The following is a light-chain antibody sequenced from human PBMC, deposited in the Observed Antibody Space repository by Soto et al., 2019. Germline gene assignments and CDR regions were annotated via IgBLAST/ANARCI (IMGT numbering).Light chain of an antibody. CDR1: QSVSSIY. CDR2: AAP. V-gene: IGKV3-20*01. Sequence: EIVLTQSPDTLSLSPGERATLSCRPSQSVSSIYLDWFQQKPGQAPSLLIYAAPSRATGLPDRFSGGASATAFNLTISRLESYDFAVYYCRHYVTSQWKLGQGIKVEIK. CDR3: RHYVTSQWK. J-gene: IGKJ1*01.